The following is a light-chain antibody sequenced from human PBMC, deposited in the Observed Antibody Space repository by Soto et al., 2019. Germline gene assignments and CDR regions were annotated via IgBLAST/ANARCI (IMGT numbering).Light chain of an antibody. CDR1: QSVSSNY. CDR2: GAS. V-gene: IGKV3-20*01. CDR3: QQYGSSPPTYA. J-gene: IGKJ2*01. Sequence: EIVLTHSPGTLSLSPGERATLSCRASQSVSSNYLAWYQQKPGQAPRLLIYGASSRATDIPDRFSGSGSGTDFTLTVSRLEPEDFAVYYCQQYGSSPPTYAFGQGTKLEIK.